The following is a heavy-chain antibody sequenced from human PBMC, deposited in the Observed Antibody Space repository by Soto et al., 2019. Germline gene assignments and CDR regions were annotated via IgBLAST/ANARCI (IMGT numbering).Heavy chain of an antibody. CDR2: ISSSGSTI. CDR3: ARDFTYYYDSSGYSGY. V-gene: IGHV3-11*01. CDR1: GFTFSDYY. J-gene: IGHJ4*02. Sequence: VGSLRLSCAASGFTFSDYYMSWIRQAPGKGLEWVSYISSSGSTIYYADSVKGRFTISRDNAKNSLYLQMNSLRAEDTAVYYCARDFTYYYDSSGYSGYWGQGTLVTVSS. D-gene: IGHD3-22*01.